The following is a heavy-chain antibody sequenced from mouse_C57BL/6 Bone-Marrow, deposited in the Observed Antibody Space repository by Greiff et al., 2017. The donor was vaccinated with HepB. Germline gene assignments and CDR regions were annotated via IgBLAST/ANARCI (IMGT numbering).Heavy chain of an antibody. Sequence: EVNLVESGGGLVQSGRSLRLSCATSGFTFSDFYMEWVRQAPGKGLEWIAASRNKANDYTTEYSASVKGRFIVSRDTSQSILYLQMNALRAEDTAIYYCARDAGSNYPYAMDYWGQGTSVTVSS. CDR3: ARDAGSNYPYAMDY. V-gene: IGHV7-1*01. CDR2: SRNKANDYTT. D-gene: IGHD2-5*01. J-gene: IGHJ4*01. CDR1: GFTFSDFY.